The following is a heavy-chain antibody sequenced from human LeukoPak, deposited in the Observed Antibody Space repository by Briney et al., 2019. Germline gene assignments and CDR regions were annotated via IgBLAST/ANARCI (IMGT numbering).Heavy chain of an antibody. Sequence: GASVKVSCKASGYTFTSYGISWVRQAPGQGLEWMGWISAYNGNTNYAQKFQGRVTMTRDTSISTAYMELSRLRSDDTAVYYCARDKFGNYDFYTFDYWGQGTLVTVSS. J-gene: IGHJ4*02. CDR1: GYTFTSYG. CDR3: ARDKFGNYDFYTFDY. CDR2: ISAYNGNT. D-gene: IGHD3-3*01. V-gene: IGHV1-18*01.